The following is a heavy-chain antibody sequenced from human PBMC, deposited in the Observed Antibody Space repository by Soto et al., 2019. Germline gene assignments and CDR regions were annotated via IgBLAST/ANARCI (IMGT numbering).Heavy chain of an antibody. CDR3: ASERLDFITIFGEDYYYGMDV. Sequence: ASVKVSCKASAYTFTSYAMHWVRQAPGQRLEWMGWINADNGNTKYSQKFQGRVTITRDTSASTAYMELSGLRSEDTAVYYCASERLDFITIFGEDYYYGMDVWGQGTTVTVSS. CDR1: AYTFTSYA. CDR2: INADNGNT. V-gene: IGHV1-3*01. D-gene: IGHD3-3*01. J-gene: IGHJ6*02.